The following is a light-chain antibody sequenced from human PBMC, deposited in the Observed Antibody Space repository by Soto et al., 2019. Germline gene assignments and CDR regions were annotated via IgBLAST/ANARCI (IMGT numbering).Light chain of an antibody. V-gene: IGKV3-20*01. CDR1: QSVSSTY. CDR3: QQYGTSPTWT. CDR2: GAS. J-gene: IGKJ1*01. Sequence: EIVLTQSPGTLSLSPGERATLSCRASQSVSSTYLAWYQHKPGQAPRLLIYGASSRATGIADRFSGSGSGTDFTLTISRLEPEDFAVYYCQQYGTSPTWTFGQGTKVEIK.